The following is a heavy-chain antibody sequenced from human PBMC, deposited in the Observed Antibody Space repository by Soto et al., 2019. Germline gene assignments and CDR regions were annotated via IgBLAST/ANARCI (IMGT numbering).Heavy chain of an antibody. Sequence: SETLSLTCTVSGGSISSSSYYWGWIRQPPGKGLEWIGSIYYSGSTYYNPSLKSRVTISVDTSKNQFSLKLSSVTAADTAVYYCARQSRSIVVVVAAMNWFDPWGQGTLVTVSS. CDR1: GGSISSSSYY. CDR3: ARQSRSIVVVVAAMNWFDP. J-gene: IGHJ5*02. V-gene: IGHV4-39*01. CDR2: IYYSGST. D-gene: IGHD2-15*01.